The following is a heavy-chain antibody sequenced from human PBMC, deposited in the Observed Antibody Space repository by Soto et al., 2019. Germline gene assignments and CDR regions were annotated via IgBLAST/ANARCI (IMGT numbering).Heavy chain of an antibody. D-gene: IGHD3-3*01. V-gene: IGHV3-23*01. CDR1: GFTFSSYA. CDR3: AKVQSNYDFWSGYSLPTYYYYGMDV. Sequence: GGSLRLSCAASGFTFSSYAMSWVRQAPGKGLEWVSAISGSGGSTYYADSVKGRFTISRDNSKNTLYLQMSSLRAEDTAVYYCAKVQSNYDFWSGYSLPTYYYYGMDVWGQGTTVTVSS. CDR2: ISGSGGST. J-gene: IGHJ6*02.